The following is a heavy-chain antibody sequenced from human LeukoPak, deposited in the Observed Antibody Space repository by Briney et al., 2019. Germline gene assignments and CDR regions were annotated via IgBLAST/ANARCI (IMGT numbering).Heavy chain of an antibody. J-gene: IGHJ4*02. Sequence: PSETLSLTCSVSGGSISNSAYSWGWIRQPPGKGLEWIVNIYYNGHIYFNPSANSRFTISVYTSKIQSSLRLNSVTAADTAVYYCARQYSAGYSSTWYFDYWGQGTLVTVSS. CDR3: ARQYSAGYSSTWYFDY. CDR1: GGSISNSAYS. D-gene: IGHD6-13*01. V-gene: IGHV4-39*01. CDR2: IYYNGHI.